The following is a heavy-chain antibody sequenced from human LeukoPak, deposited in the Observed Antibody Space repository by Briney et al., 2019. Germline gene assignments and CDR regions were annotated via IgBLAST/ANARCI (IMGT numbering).Heavy chain of an antibody. CDR2: ISSSSSYI. V-gene: IGHV3-21*01. Sequence: PGGSLRLSCAASGFTFSSYSMNWVRQAPGKGLEWVSSISSSSSYIYYADSVKGRFTISRDNAKNSLYLQMNSLRAEDTAVYYCARGHHDSSGPRGDYWGQGTLVTVSS. J-gene: IGHJ4*02. D-gene: IGHD3-22*01. CDR3: ARGHHDSSGPRGDY. CDR1: GFTFSSYS.